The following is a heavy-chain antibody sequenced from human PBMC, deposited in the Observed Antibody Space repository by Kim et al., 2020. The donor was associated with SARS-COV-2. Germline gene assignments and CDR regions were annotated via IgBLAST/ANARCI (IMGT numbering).Heavy chain of an antibody. Sequence: GGSLRLSCAASGFTFSDYEMNWVRQAPGKGLEWLSYGNGGGSTTYYTDSAKGRFSIFRDNAKNSLYLQMRRLRAEDTAVYYCVRDTGIRKLDHWGQGTLVTVSS. CDR2: GNGGGSTT. D-gene: IGHD3-10*01. J-gene: IGHJ4*02. CDR3: VRDTGIRKLDH. V-gene: IGHV3-48*03. CDR1: GFTFSDYE.